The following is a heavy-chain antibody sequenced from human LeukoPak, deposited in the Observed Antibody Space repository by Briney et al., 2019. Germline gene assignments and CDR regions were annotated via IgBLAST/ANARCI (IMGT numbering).Heavy chain of an antibody. V-gene: IGHV3-15*01. CDR1: GFTLRGYW. CDR3: TTHQNSVDYVGWDYYYGMDV. Sequence: PGGSLRLSCEASGFTLRGYWMSWVRQAPGKWLESVGRIKSKTDGGTTDYAAPVKGRFTISRDDSKNTLYLQMNSLKTEDTAVYYCTTHQNSVDYVGWDYYYGMDVWGQGTTVTVSS. J-gene: IGHJ6*02. D-gene: IGHD4-17*01. CDR2: IKSKTDGGTT.